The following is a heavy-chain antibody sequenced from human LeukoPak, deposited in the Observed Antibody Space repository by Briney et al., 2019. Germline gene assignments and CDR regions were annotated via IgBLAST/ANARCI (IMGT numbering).Heavy chain of an antibody. J-gene: IGHJ4*02. V-gene: IGHV1-2*02. Sequence: ASVKVSCKASGYTFTGYYMHWARQAPGQGLEWMGWINPNSGGTNYAQKFQGRVTMTRDTSISTAYMELSRLRSDDTAVYYCARAVAGSGYFDYWGQGTLVTVSS. D-gene: IGHD6-19*01. CDR2: INPNSGGT. CDR3: ARAVAGSGYFDY. CDR1: GYTFTGYY.